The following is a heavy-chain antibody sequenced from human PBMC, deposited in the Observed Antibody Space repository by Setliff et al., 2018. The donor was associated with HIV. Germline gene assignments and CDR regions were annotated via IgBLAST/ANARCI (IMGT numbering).Heavy chain of an antibody. CDR2: FAPEYDKA. Sequence: RASVKVSCKVSGYTLTELSMHWVRQAPGKGLEWMGGFAPEYDKAFYAQKFQGRVTMSEDTSTDTAYMELSSLRSEDTAVYYCARAPRLTMIRGVFDYWGQGTLVTVSS. J-gene: IGHJ4*02. CDR3: ARAPRLTMIRGVFDY. CDR1: GYTLTELS. D-gene: IGHD3-10*01. V-gene: IGHV1-24*01.